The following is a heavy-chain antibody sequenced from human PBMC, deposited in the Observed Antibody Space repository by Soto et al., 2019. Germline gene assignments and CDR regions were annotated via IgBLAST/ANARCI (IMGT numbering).Heavy chain of an antibody. V-gene: IGHV4-30-4*01. CDR1: GGSISSADYY. J-gene: IGHJ4*02. CDR2: IYNTGST. D-gene: IGHD1-26*01. CDR3: ARGSSGDKVYY. Sequence: QVQLQEPGPRLVEPSQTLSLTCTVSGGSISSADYYWSWIRQPPGTGLEWIGHIYNTGSTYSNPSLQSCVIISVDMSKYQFSLKLSSVTEADTAVYYCARGSSGDKVYYWGQGTLVVVSS.